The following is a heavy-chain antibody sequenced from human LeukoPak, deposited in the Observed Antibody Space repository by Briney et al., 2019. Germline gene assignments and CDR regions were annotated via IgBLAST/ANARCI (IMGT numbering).Heavy chain of an antibody. CDR1: GFTFSRSL. CDR3: ARDEVGYFDY. Sequence: GGSLRLSCAASGFTFSRSLMTWVRPAPGKGLECVANIKQDGSEKHYVDSVKGRFTISRDNGKNSLYLQMNSLRAEDTAVYYCARDEVGYFDYWGQGNLVTVSS. CDR2: IKQDGSEK. J-gene: IGHJ4*02. V-gene: IGHV3-7*01.